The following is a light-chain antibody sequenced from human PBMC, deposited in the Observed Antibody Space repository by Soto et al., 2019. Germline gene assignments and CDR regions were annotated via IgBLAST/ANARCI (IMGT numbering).Light chain of an antibody. Sequence: QSVLTQPASVSGSPGQSITISCTGTSSDVGGYNFVSWYQQHPGKAPKLMIYEVSNRPSGVSNRFSGSKSGNTASLTISGLQAEDVADYYCSSFTSGSTLFGTGTKLTVL. CDR1: SSDVGGYNF. CDR3: SSFTSGSTL. V-gene: IGLV2-14*01. CDR2: EVS. J-gene: IGLJ1*01.